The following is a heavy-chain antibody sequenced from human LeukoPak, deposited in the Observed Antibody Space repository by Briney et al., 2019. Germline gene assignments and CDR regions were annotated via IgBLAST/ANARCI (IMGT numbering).Heavy chain of an antibody. CDR3: ARTVARIGY. CDR2: IRYDGGNK. D-gene: IGHD4-23*01. CDR1: GITFSVYD. Sequence: GGSLRLSCAASGITFSVYDMHWVRQALGKGLEWVAFIRYDGGNKFYADSAKGRFTISRDNSKNSLYLQMNSLRAEDTAIYYCARTVARIGYWGQGTLVTVSS. J-gene: IGHJ4*02. V-gene: IGHV3-30*02.